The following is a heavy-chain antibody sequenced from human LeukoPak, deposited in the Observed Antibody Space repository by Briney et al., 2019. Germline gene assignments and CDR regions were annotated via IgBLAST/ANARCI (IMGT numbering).Heavy chain of an antibody. CDR2: IYYSGST. D-gene: IGHD3-10*01. CDR3: ARVPKIWFGELFNYYYYYMDV. J-gene: IGHJ6*03. Sequence: PSETLSLTCTVSGGSISSSSYYWGWIRQPPGKGLEWIGSIYYSGSTYYNPSLKSRVTISVDTSKNQFSLKLSSVTAADTAVYYCARVPKIWFGELFNYYYYYMDVWGKGTTVTVSS. V-gene: IGHV4-39*07. CDR1: GGSISSSSYY.